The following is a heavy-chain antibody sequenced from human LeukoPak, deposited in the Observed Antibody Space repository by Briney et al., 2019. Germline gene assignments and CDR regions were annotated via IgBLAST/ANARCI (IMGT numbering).Heavy chain of an antibody. CDR3: ARYNSAWKTDDY. CDR1: GFTFNSYW. V-gene: IGHV3-7*03. Sequence: GGYLRLSCAASGFTFNSYWMTWVRQAPGKGLEWVADIKQDGSDKYYAGSVKGRFTISRDSAKNSLYLQMNSLRAEDTAVYFCARYNSAWKTDDYWGRGTLVTVSS. J-gene: IGHJ4*02. D-gene: IGHD6-19*01. CDR2: IKQDGSDK.